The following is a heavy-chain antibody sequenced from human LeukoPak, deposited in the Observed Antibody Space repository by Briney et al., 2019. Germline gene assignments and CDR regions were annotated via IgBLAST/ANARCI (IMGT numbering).Heavy chain of an antibody. V-gene: IGHV4-34*01. CDR3: ARDGGFGGTFDY. CDR2: INHSGTT. J-gene: IGHJ4*02. D-gene: IGHD3-10*01. Sequence: SETLSLTCAVYGGSFSDYSWTWIRQSPGKGLEWLGEINHSGTTNYNPSLKSRVALAVDPSKNQFSLKLSSVTAADTAVYYCARDGGFGGTFDYWGQGTLVTVSS. CDR1: GGSFSDYS.